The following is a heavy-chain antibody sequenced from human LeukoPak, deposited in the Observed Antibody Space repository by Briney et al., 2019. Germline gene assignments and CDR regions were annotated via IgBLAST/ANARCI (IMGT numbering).Heavy chain of an antibody. CDR3: ARDRYYYDSSGLRAFDI. Sequence: TSETLSLTCTVSGGSISSYYWSWIRQPPGKGLEWIGYIYYSGSTNYNPSLKSRVTISVDTSKNQFSLKLSSVTAADTAVYYCARDRYYYDSSGLRAFDIWGQGTMVTVSS. CDR1: GGSISSYY. CDR2: IYYSGST. V-gene: IGHV4-59*12. J-gene: IGHJ3*02. D-gene: IGHD3-22*01.